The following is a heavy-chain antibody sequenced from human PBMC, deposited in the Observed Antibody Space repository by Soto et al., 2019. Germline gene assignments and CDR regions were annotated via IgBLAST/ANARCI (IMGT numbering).Heavy chain of an antibody. D-gene: IGHD2-2*01. CDR1: GYTFNSYR. CDR2: ISAHTDNT. V-gene: IGHV1-18*01. J-gene: IGHJ4*02. CDR3: ARGPESRSTVYIDY. Sequence: QVQLVQSGAEVKKPGDSVKVSCKASGYTFNSYRISWVRQATGQGLELMGWISAHTDNTNYEQKIQCRVTMYTDTSTSTAYMELRSLRSDDRAGYYCARGPESRSTVYIDYWVQVTLVTVSS.